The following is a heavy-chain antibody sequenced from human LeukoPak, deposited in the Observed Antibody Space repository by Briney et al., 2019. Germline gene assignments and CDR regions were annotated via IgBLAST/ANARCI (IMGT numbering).Heavy chain of an antibody. CDR3: IRDEALWRLDY. Sequence: GGSLRLSCAAPGFTFSNHWVHWVRQAPGKGLVRVSRIDERGRKAMYADSEKGRFSISRDNANNTVNLQMNSLRAEDTGVYYCIRDEALWRLDYWGQGTLVTVSS. V-gene: IGHV3-74*03. CDR1: GFTFSNHW. J-gene: IGHJ4*02. D-gene: IGHD2-21*01. CDR2: IDERGRKA.